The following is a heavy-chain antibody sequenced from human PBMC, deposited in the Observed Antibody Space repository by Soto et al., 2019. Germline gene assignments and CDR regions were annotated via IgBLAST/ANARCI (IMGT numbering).Heavy chain of an antibody. J-gene: IGHJ6*03. Sequence: EVQLVESGGGLVKPGGSLRLSCAASGFTFSSYNMNWVRQAPGKGLEWVSSLSSSSTYIYYADSVKGRFTISRDNAKNSLYLQMNSLRAEDTAVYYCAGGGINYGDYRCMDVWGKGTTVTVSS. CDR3: AGGGINYGDYRCMDV. CDR2: LSSSSTYI. V-gene: IGHV3-21*01. D-gene: IGHD4-17*01. CDR1: GFTFSSYN.